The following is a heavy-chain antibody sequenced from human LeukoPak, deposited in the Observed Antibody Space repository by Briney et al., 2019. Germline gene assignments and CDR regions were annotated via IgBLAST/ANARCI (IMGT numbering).Heavy chain of an antibody. CDR2: IYYSGST. CDR3: AIASPLQY. V-gene: IGHV4-39*07. J-gene: IGHJ4*02. Sequence: SETLSLTCTVSGGSISSSSYYWGWIRQPPGKGLEWIGSIYYSGSTYYNPSLKSRVTISVDTSKNQFSLKLSSVTAADTAVYYCAIASPLQYWGQGTLVTVSS. CDR1: GGSISSSSYY.